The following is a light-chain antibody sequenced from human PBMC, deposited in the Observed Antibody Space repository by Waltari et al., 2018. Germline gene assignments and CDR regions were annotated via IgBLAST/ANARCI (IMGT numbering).Light chain of an antibody. J-gene: IGLJ3*02. CDR1: SSDVGFYNY. CDR2: DVF. V-gene: IGLV2-14*01. CDR3: NSYTGSSSWV. Sequence: QSALTQPASVSGSPGQSITISCTGTSSDVGFYNYVSWYQQHPGKAPKPIIYDVFERPSGVSNRFSGSKSGNTASLTISGLLAEDEADYYCNSYTGSSSWVFGGGTKLTVL.